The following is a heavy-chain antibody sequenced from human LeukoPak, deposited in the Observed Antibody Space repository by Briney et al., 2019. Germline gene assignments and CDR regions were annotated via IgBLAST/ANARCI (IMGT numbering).Heavy chain of an antibody. CDR2: ISGSGGST. CDR1: GFTFSSYG. V-gene: IGHV3-23*01. CDR3: VRELMASPDI. D-gene: IGHD5-24*01. Sequence: GSLRLSCAASGFTFSSYGMSWVRQAPGKGLEWVSAISGSGGSTYYADSVKGRFTISRDNAKNSLYLQMNSLRVEDTGVYYCVRELMASPDIWGQGTMVTVSS. J-gene: IGHJ3*02.